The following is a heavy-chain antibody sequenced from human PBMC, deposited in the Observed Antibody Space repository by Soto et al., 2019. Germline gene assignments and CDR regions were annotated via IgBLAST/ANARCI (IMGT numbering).Heavy chain of an antibody. CDR2: IYYSGST. D-gene: IGHD3-10*01. CDR3: ARLTMVRGVIITAYYYYGMDV. CDR1: GGSISSGDYY. Sequence: PSETLSLTCTVSGGSISSGDYYWSWIRQPPGKGLEWIGYIYYSGSTYYNPSLKSRVTISVDTSKNQFSLKLSSVTAADTAVYYCARLTMVRGVIITAYYYYGMDVWGQGTTVTVS. J-gene: IGHJ6*02. V-gene: IGHV4-30-4*01.